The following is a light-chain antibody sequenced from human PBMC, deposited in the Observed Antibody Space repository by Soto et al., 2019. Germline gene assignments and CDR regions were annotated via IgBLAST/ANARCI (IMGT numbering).Light chain of an antibody. CDR2: KTS. CDR3: QKYKTYFRT. Sequence: DIQMTQSPSTLSASVGDRVTITCRASQTISPWLAWYQQKPGKAPRVLIYKTSNLVNGVPPRFSGSGSGTEFSLTISILQPDDFATYYCQKYKTYFRTFGQGTKVEI. J-gene: IGKJ1*01. CDR1: QTISPW. V-gene: IGKV1-5*03.